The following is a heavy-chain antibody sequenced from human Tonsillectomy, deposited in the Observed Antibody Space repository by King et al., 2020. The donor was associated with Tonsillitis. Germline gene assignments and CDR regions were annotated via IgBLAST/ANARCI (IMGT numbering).Heavy chain of an antibody. Sequence: VQLVESGGGVVQPGRSLRLSCVASGFTFRSYGMHWVRQAPGKGLEWVAVISKDGTNQFYVESVKGRFTISRDNSKNTLFLQMNSLRLEDTALYYCTKAETTTTIVASSDAFDMWGQGTMVTVSS. D-gene: IGHD5-12*01. V-gene: IGHV3-30*18. CDR1: GFTFRSYG. CDR3: TKAETTTTIVASSDAFDM. CDR2: ISKDGTNQ. J-gene: IGHJ3*02.